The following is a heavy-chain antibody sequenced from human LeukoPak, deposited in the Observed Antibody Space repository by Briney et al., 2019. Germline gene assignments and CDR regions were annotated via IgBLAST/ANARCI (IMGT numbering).Heavy chain of an antibody. CDR1: GFTFSSYT. D-gene: IGHD6-13*01. Sequence: PGGSLRLSCAASGFTFSSYTMNWVRQAPGKGLEWVSYISIRSRHIYHADSVRGRFTISRDHSNNSVSLQMTNLRVEDTAIYYCARDNEKRLTAAGTAAFDLWGRGTLVTVSS. CDR2: ISIRSRHI. CDR3: ARDNEKRLTAAGTAAFDL. J-gene: IGHJ2*01. V-gene: IGHV3-21*04.